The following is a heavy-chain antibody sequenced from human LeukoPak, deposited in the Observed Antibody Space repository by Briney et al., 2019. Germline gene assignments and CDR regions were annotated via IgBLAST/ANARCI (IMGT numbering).Heavy chain of an antibody. CDR2: ISGSGGST. CDR1: GFIFNSYA. CDR3: AKDFLYSGSPL. Sequence: GGSLRLSCAASGFIFNSYAMSWVRQAPGKGLEWVSAISGSGGSTYYADSVKGRFTISRDNSKNTLYLQMNSLRAEDTAVYYCAKDFLYSGSPLWGQGTLVTVSS. V-gene: IGHV3-23*01. J-gene: IGHJ4*02. D-gene: IGHD1-26*01.